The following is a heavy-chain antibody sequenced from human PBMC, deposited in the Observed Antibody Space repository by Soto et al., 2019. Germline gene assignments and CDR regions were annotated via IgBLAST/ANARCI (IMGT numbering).Heavy chain of an antibody. J-gene: IGHJ5*02. CDR3: ARVRYFDWSPNWFDP. V-gene: IGHV1-46*01. D-gene: IGHD3-9*01. CDR1: GYTFTSYY. Sequence: ASVKVSCKASGYTFTSYYMHWVRQAPGQGLEWMGIINPSGGSTSYAQKFQGRATMTRDTSTSTVYMELSSLRSEDTAVYYCARVRYFDWSPNWFDPWGQGTLVTVSS. CDR2: INPSGGST.